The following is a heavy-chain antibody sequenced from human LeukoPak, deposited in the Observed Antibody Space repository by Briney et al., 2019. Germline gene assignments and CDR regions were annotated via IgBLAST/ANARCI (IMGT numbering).Heavy chain of an antibody. CDR1: SGSISSSSYY. V-gene: IGHV4-39*07. D-gene: IGHD6-6*01. CDR2: IYYSGST. Sequence: SETLSLTCTVSSGSISSSSYYWGWIRQPPGKGLEWIGSIYYSGSTYYNPSLKSRVTISVDTSKNQFSLKLSSVTAADTAVYYCARILYSSSSEYYFDYWGQGTLVTVSS. J-gene: IGHJ4*02. CDR3: ARILYSSSSEYYFDY.